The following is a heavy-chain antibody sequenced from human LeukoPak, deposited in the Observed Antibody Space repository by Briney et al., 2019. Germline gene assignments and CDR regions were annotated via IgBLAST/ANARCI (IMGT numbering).Heavy chain of an antibody. Sequence: GGSLRLSCAASGFTFSSYAMSWVRQAPGKGLEWVSAISGSGGSTYYADSVKGRFTISRDNSKNMLYLQMNSLRAEDTAVYYCAKDRFGIVVVTAILDYWGQGTLVTVSS. V-gene: IGHV3-23*01. CDR1: GFTFSSYA. D-gene: IGHD2-21*02. CDR2: ISGSGGST. J-gene: IGHJ4*02. CDR3: AKDRFGIVVVTAILDY.